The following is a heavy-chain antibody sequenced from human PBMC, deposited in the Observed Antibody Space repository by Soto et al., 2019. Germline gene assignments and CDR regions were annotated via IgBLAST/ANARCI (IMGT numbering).Heavy chain of an antibody. J-gene: IGHJ4*02. Sequence: GAALKISCKSSGYSITSYLISWLRQMPGQGLELMGIIFPDDSDSCYRPSFEGQATISAKKPISTAYELWSRLKASDTAMYYCTRGGVATRTFGYWGQGALVTVSS. D-gene: IGHD3-3*01. CDR2: IFPDDSDS. CDR3: TRGGVATRTFGY. CDR1: GYSITSYL. V-gene: IGHV5-51*04.